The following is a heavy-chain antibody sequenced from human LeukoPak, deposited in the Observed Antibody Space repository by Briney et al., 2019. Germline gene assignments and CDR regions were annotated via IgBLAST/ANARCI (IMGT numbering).Heavy chain of an antibody. V-gene: IGHV3-23*01. CDR3: AKDRLPLMVRGVIITSRGY. Sequence: GGSLRLSCAASGFTFSSYAMSWVRQAPGKGLEWASTISGSGGSTYYADSVKGRFTISRDNSKNTLYLQMNSLRAEDTAVYYCAKDRLPLMVRGVIITSRGYWGQGTLVTVSS. D-gene: IGHD3-10*01. CDR1: GFTFSSYA. J-gene: IGHJ4*02. CDR2: ISGSGGST.